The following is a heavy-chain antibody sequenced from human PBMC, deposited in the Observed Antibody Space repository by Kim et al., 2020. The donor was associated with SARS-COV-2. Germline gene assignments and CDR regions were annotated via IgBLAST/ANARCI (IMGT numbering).Heavy chain of an antibody. CDR2: EQ. CDR3: ARGRNGSLDY. Sequence: EQNYMDSVKGRCTIYRGNAKNSLYLQMNSLRAEDTAGYYCARGRNGSLDYWGQGTLVPVSS. J-gene: IGHJ4*02. V-gene: IGHV3-7*03. D-gene: IGHD1-1*01.